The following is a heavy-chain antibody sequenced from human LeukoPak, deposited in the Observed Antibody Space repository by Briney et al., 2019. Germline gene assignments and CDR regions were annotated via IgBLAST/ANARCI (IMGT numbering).Heavy chain of an antibody. CDR3: ARSLVGEFSWFDP. Sequence: GGSLRLSCAASGFTFSTYGMHWVRQAPGKGLEWVAVISYDGNDKCFADSVKGRFTISRDNSKSTLYLQMNSLRPEDTAVYYCARSLVGEFSWFDPWGQGTLVSVSS. CDR2: ISYDGNDK. J-gene: IGHJ5*02. CDR1: GFTFSTYG. V-gene: IGHV3-30*03. D-gene: IGHD3-16*01.